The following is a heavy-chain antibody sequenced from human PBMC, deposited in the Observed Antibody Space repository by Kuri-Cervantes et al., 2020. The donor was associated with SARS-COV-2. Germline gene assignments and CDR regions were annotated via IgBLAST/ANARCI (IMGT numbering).Heavy chain of an antibody. CDR1: GFTFSSYW. CDR3: SKIAHVVVIAGAFDL. V-gene: IGHV3-7*03. J-gene: IGHJ3*01. Sequence: GESRKISCAASGFTFSSYWMSWVRQAPGKGLEWVANIKQDGSEKYYVDSVKGRFTISRDNAKNSLYLQMNSLRAEDTAAYYCSKIAHVVVIAGAFDLWGQGTMVTVSS. CDR2: IKQDGSEK. D-gene: IGHD2-21*01.